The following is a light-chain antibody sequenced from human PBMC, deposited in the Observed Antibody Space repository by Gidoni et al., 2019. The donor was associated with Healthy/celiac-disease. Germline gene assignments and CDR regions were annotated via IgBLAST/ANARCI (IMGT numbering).Light chain of an antibody. CDR2: GAS. Sequence: EIVLTQSPGPLSLSPGERATLACRASQSVSSSYLAWYQQKPGQAPRLLIYGASSRATGIPARFSGSGSGTDFTLTISRLEPEDFAVYYCQQYGSSPPKFTFGPGTKVDIK. V-gene: IGKV3-20*01. CDR1: QSVSSSY. CDR3: QQYGSSPPKFT. J-gene: IGKJ3*01.